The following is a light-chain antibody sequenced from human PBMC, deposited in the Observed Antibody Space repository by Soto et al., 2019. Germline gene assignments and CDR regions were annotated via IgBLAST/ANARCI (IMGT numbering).Light chain of an antibody. CDR2: DAS. Sequence: EIGMTQSPATLSLSPGERATLSCRASQSVNSDLAWYQQKPGQAPRLLIYDASTRAAGVPARFTGSGSETEFTLTISSLQSEDYAVYYCQHYNTYPWTFGQGTKVDIK. J-gene: IGKJ1*01. CDR3: QHYNTYPWT. V-gene: IGKV3-15*01. CDR1: QSVNSD.